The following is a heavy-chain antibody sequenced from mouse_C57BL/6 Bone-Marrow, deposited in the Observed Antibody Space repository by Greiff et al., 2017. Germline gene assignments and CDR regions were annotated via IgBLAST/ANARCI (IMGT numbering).Heavy chain of an antibody. V-gene: IGHV14-3*01. Sequence: VHLKQSVAELVRPGASVKLSCTASGFNIKNTYMHWVKQRPEQGLEWIGRIDPANGNTKYAPKFQGKATITADTSSNTAYLQLSSLTSEDTAIYYCAPYYYGRSYGDYWGQGTTLTVSS. CDR3: APYYYGRSYGDY. J-gene: IGHJ2*01. CDR1: GFNIKNTY. CDR2: IDPANGNT. D-gene: IGHD1-1*01.